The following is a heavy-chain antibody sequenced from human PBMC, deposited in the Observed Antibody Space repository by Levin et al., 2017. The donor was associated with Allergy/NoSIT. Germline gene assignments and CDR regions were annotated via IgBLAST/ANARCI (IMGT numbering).Heavy chain of an antibody. J-gene: IGHJ4*02. CDR2: INTRSNYI. V-gene: IGHV3-21*01. D-gene: IGHD1-26*01. Sequence: ASVKVSCAASGFTFSTYSMNWVRQAPGKGLEWVSSINTRSNYIYYGESVKGRFTISRDNAKNTLYLQMNSLRVEDTAVYYCAREDGVVGATSHFDYWGQGTLVTVSS. CDR1: GFTFSTYS. CDR3: AREDGVVGATSHFDY.